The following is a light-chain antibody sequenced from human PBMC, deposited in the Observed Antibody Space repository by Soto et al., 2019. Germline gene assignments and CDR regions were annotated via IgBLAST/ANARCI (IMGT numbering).Light chain of an antibody. Sequence: DIQLTQSPSFLSASVGDRVTITCRASQGISSYLAWYQQKPGKAPKLLIYAASTLQSGVPSRFSGSGSGTEFTLTIISLQPEDFATYYCQQLNSYFGQGTKLEIK. CDR1: QGISSY. J-gene: IGKJ2*01. CDR2: AAS. CDR3: QQLNSY. V-gene: IGKV1-9*01.